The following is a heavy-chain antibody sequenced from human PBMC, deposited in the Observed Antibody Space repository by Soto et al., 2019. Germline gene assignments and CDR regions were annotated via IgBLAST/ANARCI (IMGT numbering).Heavy chain of an antibody. Sequence: PGGSLRLSCTASGFTFGDYAMSWFRQAPGKGLEWVSSISSSSSYIYYADSVKGRFTISRDNAKNSLYLQMNSLRDEDTAVYYCARDLVPTGTGTTGVWFDPWGQGTLVTVSS. CDR2: ISSSSSYI. CDR1: GFTFGDYA. V-gene: IGHV3-21*01. CDR3: ARDLVPTGTGTTGVWFDP. D-gene: IGHD1-7*01. J-gene: IGHJ5*02.